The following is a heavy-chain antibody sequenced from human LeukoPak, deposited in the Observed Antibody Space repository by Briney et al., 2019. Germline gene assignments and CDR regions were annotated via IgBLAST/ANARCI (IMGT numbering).Heavy chain of an antibody. Sequence: GGSLRLSCAASGYAFTTYWIHWVRQAPGKGLVWVSLINSDGSNTGYADSVKGRFTISRDNAKNMVYLQMNSLRAEDTAVYYCIRDSSSSFDYWGKGTLVTVSS. CDR3: IRDSSSSFDY. J-gene: IGHJ4*02. D-gene: IGHD6-13*01. V-gene: IGHV3-74*01. CDR2: INSDGSNT. CDR1: GYAFTTYW.